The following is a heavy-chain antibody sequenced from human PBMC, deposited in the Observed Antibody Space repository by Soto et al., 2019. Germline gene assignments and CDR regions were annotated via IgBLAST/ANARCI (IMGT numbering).Heavy chain of an antibody. J-gene: IGHJ4*02. CDR3: ARLIYDSSGYYFDY. CDR1: GVSISSYY. D-gene: IGHD3-22*01. V-gene: IGHV4-59*07. Sequence: SDTLSLTCTVPGVSISSYYWSWIRQPPGKGLEWIGYIYYSGSTNYNPSLKSRVTISVDTSKNQFSLKLSSVTAADTAVYYCARLIYDSSGYYFDYWGQGTLVTVS. CDR2: IYYSGST.